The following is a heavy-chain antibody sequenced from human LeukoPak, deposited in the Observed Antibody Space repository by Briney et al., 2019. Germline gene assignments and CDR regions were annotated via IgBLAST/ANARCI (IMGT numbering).Heavy chain of an antibody. D-gene: IGHD2-15*01. Sequence: ASVKVSCKASGYTFTSYGISWVRQAPGQGLEWMGWISAYNGNTNYAQKLQGRVTMTTDTSTSTAYMELRSLRSDDTAVYYCARVPLEYCSGGSCYSINFDYWGQGTLVTVSS. J-gene: IGHJ4*02. V-gene: IGHV1-18*01. CDR3: ARVPLEYCSGGSCYSINFDY. CDR2: ISAYNGNT. CDR1: GYTFTSYG.